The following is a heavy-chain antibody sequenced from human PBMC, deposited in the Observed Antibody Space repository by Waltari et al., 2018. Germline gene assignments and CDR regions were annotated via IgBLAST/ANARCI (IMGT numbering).Heavy chain of an antibody. D-gene: IGHD3-22*01. CDR1: GFTVSNND. CDR2: IYSGGYT. V-gene: IGHV3-66*02. J-gene: IGHJ4*02. Sequence: EVQLAESGGGLVQPGGSLRISFAASGFTVSNNDMGWGRQAPGKGLEGVSLIYSGGYTQYADSVEGRFTISRDNSKNTLYLQMNSLRVEDTAVYYCARNPRYDSPDWGQGTLVTVSS. CDR3: ARNPRYDSPD.